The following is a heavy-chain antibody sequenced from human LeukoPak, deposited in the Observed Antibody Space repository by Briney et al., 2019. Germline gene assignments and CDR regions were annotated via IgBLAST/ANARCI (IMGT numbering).Heavy chain of an antibody. Sequence: GESLKISCKGSGYSFTSYWIGWVRQMPGKGLEWMGIIYPGDSDTRYSPSFQGQVTISADKSISTAYLQWSSLKASDTTMYYCARHEASNWAYFDYWGQGTLVTVSS. CDR2: IYPGDSDT. CDR1: GYSFTSYW. D-gene: IGHD3-16*01. CDR3: ARHEASNWAYFDY. V-gene: IGHV5-51*01. J-gene: IGHJ4*02.